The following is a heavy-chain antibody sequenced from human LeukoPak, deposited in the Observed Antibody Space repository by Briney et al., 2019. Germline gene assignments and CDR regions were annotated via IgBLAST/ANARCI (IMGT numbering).Heavy chain of an antibody. V-gene: IGHV5-51*01. J-gene: IGHJ4*02. CDR2: IYPGDSDT. CDR1: GYSFTSYW. Sequence: GESLKISCKGSGYSFTSYWIGWVRQMAGKGLEWMGIIYPGDSDTRYSPSFQGQVTISADKSISTAYLQWSSLRASDTAMYYCARSKPSLTTVTTAPDYWGQGTLVTVSS. CDR3: ARSKPSLTTVTTAPDY. D-gene: IGHD4-17*01.